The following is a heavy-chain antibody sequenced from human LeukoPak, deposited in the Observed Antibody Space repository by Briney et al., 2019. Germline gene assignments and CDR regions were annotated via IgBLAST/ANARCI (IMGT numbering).Heavy chain of an antibody. D-gene: IGHD5-12*01. V-gene: IGHV1-18*01. Sequence: HWASVKVSCKASGYTFTSYGISWVRQAPGQGLEWMGWISAYNGNTNYAQKRQGRVTMTTDTSTSTAYMELRSLRSDDTAVYYCARGEVIVATTHLDYWGQGTLVTVSS. J-gene: IGHJ4*02. CDR2: ISAYNGNT. CDR1: GYTFTSYG. CDR3: ARGEVIVATTHLDY.